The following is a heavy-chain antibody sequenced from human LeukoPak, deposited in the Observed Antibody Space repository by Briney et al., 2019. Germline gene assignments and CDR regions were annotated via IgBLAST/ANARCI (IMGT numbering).Heavy chain of an antibody. D-gene: IGHD3-22*01. CDR3: ATPLDYHDNSGFHQGGD. CDR1: GFTFSGHW. Sequence: QPGGSLRLSCAASGFTFSGHWMTWARQAPGKGLEWVANIKEDGSKKNYVDSVKGRFTISRDNAKNSPYLQMTSLRAEDTAMYYCATPLDYHDNSGFHQGGDWGQGTLVTVSS. CDR2: IKEDGSKK. J-gene: IGHJ4*02. V-gene: IGHV3-7*03.